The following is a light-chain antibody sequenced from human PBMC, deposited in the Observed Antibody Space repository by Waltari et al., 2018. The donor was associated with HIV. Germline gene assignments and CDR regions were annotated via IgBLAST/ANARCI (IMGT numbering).Light chain of an antibody. V-gene: IGLV3-25*03. Sequence: SYELTQPPSVSVPPGQPARITCSGDALPQHYAYWYQQKPGQAPVLVIYKDSERPSGIPERFSGSSSGTTVTLTISGVQAEDEADYYCQSADSSGTFYVFGTGTKVTVL. CDR3: QSADSSGTFYV. CDR1: ALPQHY. CDR2: KDS. J-gene: IGLJ1*01.